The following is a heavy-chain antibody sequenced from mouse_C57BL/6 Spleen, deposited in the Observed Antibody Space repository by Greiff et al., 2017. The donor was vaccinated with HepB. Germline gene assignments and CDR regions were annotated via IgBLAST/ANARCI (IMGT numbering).Heavy chain of an antibody. J-gene: IGHJ4*01. CDR1: GYTFTSYW. CDR3: AIESRSYDYDGGVYAMDY. D-gene: IGHD2-4*01. CDR2: IHPSDSDT. Sequence: QVQLQQPGAELVKPGASVKVSCKASGYTFTSYWMHWVKQRPGQGLEWIGRIHPSDSDTNYNQKFKGKATLTVDKSSSTAYMQLSSLTSEDSSVYYCAIESRSYDYDGGVYAMDYWGQGTSVTVSS. V-gene: IGHV1-74*01.